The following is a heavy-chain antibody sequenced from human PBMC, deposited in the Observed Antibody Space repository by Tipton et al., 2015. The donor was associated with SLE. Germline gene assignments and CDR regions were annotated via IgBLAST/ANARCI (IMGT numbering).Heavy chain of an antibody. D-gene: IGHD3-3*01. CDR1: GGSISSSSYY. CDR2: IYYSGST. CDR3: ARTGPYYDFWSGYPNDAFDI. V-gene: IGHV4-39*07. J-gene: IGHJ3*02. Sequence: LRLSCTVSGGSISSSSYYWGWIRQPPGKGLEWIGSIYYSGSTYYNPSLKSRVTISVDTSKNQFSLKLSSVTAADTAVYYCARTGPYYDFWSGYPNDAFDIWGQGTMVTVSS.